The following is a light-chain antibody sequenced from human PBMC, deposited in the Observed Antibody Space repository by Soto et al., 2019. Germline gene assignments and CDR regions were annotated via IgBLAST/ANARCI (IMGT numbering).Light chain of an antibody. J-gene: IGKJ4*01. CDR3: QHRSSWPLT. V-gene: IGKV3-11*01. CDR2: DAS. CDR1: QSVSSY. Sequence: EIVLTQSPATLSLSPGERATLFCRASQSVSSYLAWYQQKPGQAPRLLIYDASTRATDIPARFSGSGSGTDFTLTISSLEPEDFAVYYCQHRSSWPLTFGGGTKVEIK.